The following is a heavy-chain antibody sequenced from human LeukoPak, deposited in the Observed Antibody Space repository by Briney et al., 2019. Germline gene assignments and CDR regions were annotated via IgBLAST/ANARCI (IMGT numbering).Heavy chain of an antibody. J-gene: IGHJ6*03. Sequence: GGSLRLSCAASGFTFSSYAMSWVRQAPGKGLEWVSVISGSGGSTHYTDPVNGRFTISRDNAKNSLYLQMNSLRAEDTAVYYCARVIYSNYGYYYYYMDVWGKGTTVTVSS. CDR2: ISGSGGST. CDR3: ARVIYSNYGYYYYYMDV. CDR1: GFTFSSYA. V-gene: IGHV3-23*01. D-gene: IGHD4-11*01.